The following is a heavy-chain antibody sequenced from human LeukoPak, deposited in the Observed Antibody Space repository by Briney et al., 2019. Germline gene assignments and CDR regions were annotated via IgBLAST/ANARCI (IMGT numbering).Heavy chain of an antibody. CDR1: GFTVSSNY. V-gene: IGHV3-66*01. J-gene: IGHJ3*02. CDR3: ATAAYYYDSSGHHGPDAFDI. CDR2: IYSGGGT. Sequence: AESLTLSCAASGFTVSSNYMRWVRREPGGGREGGSGIYSGGGTYYADSVKGRYTIASDNSKNPLYLQLNSLRAQDTAVYYYATAAYYYDSSGHHGPDAFDIWGQATMVTVPS. D-gene: IGHD3-22*01.